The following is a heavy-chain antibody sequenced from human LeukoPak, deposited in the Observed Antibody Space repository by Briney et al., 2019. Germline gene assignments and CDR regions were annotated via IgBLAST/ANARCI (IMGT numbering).Heavy chain of an antibody. Sequence: PGGSLRLSCAASGFTFSSYSMNWVRQAPGKGLEWVSSISSSSSYIYYADSVKGRFTISRDNAKNSLYLQMNSLRAEDTAVYYCARDRTRVNDFFDYWGQGTLVTASS. CDR2: ISSSSSYI. CDR3: ARDRTRVNDFFDY. CDR1: GFTFSSYS. J-gene: IGHJ4*02. D-gene: IGHD1-7*01. V-gene: IGHV3-21*01.